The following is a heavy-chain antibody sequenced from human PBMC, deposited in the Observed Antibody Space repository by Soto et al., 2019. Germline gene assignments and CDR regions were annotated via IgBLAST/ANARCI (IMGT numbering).Heavy chain of an antibody. D-gene: IGHD5-18*01. J-gene: IGHJ4*02. V-gene: IGHV3-30*18. CDR2: ISHDGSKT. CDR3: AKGDLATSMAMAFDN. CDR1: GFTFRSYG. Sequence: QVQLVESGGGVVQPGRSLRLSCAASGFTFRSYGLHWVRQAPGKGLEWVAVISHDGSKTYYTGSVEGRFTISRDNFKNTLYLQMDSLRTEDTGMYYCAKGDLATSMAMAFDNWGQGTLVTVSS.